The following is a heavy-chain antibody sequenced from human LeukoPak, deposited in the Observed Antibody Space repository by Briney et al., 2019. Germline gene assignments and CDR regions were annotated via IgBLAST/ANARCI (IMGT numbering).Heavy chain of an antibody. CDR1: GGSISSSSYY. CDR2: IYYSGST. CDR3: ARRFLQDGDRPAYFDY. V-gene: IGHV4-39*07. Sequence: PSETLSLTCTVSGGSISSSSYYWGWIRQPPGKGLEWIGSIYYSGSTYYNPSLKSRVTISVDTSKNQFSLKLSSVTAADTAVYYCARRFLQDGDRPAYFDYWGQGTLVTVSS. D-gene: IGHD4-17*01. J-gene: IGHJ4*02.